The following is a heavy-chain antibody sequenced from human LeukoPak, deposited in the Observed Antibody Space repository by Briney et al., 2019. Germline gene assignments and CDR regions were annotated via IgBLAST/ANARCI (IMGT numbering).Heavy chain of an antibody. D-gene: IGHD2-21*02. Sequence: PSETLSLTCAVSGVSFDDYYWSWVRQTPGKGLEWIGEINHSGYTNDSPSLKSRVTLSIDTSRKQFSLNLRSVTVADTGIYYCTRMTAGHDYWGQGTMVTVSS. CDR1: GVSFDDYY. CDR3: TRMTAGHDY. J-gene: IGHJ4*02. CDR2: INHSGYT. V-gene: IGHV4-34*01.